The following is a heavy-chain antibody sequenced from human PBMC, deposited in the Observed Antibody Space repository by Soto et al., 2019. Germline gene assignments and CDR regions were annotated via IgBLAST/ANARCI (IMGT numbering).Heavy chain of an antibody. CDR2: IYQGGST. Sequence: QVQLQESGPGLVKPSETLSLTCAVSGCSISSSKWWSWVRQPPGKGLEWIGEIYQGGSTNYNPSLKSRVTISIDKSKNQFSLKLSSVTAADTAVYYCAKLFNYYDTSGSQSWGRGTLVTVSS. D-gene: IGHD3-22*01. V-gene: IGHV4-4*02. J-gene: IGHJ5*02. CDR3: AKLFNYYDTSGSQS. CDR1: GCSISSSKW.